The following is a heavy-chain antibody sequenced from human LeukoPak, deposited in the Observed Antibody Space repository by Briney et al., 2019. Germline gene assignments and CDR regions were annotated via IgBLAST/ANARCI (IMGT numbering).Heavy chain of an antibody. Sequence: PGGSLRLSCAASGFTVSSNYMRWVRQAPGKGLEWVSVMYSGGSRYYADSVKGRFTISRDSSKNTVYLQMNSLRAEDTAVYFCARAIQQTTILWWWYAFDIWGQGTMVTVSS. D-gene: IGHD2-21*01. J-gene: IGHJ3*02. CDR3: ARAIQQTTILWWWYAFDI. CDR1: GFTVSSNY. V-gene: IGHV3-53*01. CDR2: MYSGGSR.